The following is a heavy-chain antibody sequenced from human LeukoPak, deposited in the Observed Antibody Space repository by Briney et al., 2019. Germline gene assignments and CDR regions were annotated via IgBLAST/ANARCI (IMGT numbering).Heavy chain of an antibody. CDR2: INPNSGGT. CDR1: GYTFTGYY. J-gene: IGHJ4*02. D-gene: IGHD2-15*01. V-gene: IGHV1-2*02. Sequence: GASVKVSCKASGYTFTGYYMHWVRQAPGQGLEWMGWINPNSGGTNYAQKFQGRVTMTRDTSTSTVYMELSSLRSEDTAVYYCASEWYLDYWGQGTLVTVSS. CDR3: ASEWYLDY.